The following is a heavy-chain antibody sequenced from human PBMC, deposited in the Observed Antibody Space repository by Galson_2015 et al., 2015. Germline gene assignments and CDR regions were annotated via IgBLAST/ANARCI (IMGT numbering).Heavy chain of an antibody. V-gene: IGHV3-7*05. CDR2: IKQDGSEK. D-gene: IGHD5-18*01. J-gene: IGHJ4*02. Sequence: SLRLSCAASGFIFNKYWMSWVRQAPGKGLEWVANIKQDGSEKYYVDSVKGRFTISRDNANIALYLQMNNLRAEDTAIYYCARLDRGLSYGFDFGGQGALVTVSS. CDR3: ARLDRGLSYGFDF. CDR1: GFIFNKYW.